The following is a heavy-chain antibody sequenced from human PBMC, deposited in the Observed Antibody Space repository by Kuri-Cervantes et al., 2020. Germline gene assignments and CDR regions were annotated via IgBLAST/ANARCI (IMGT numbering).Heavy chain of an antibody. J-gene: IGHJ6*02. CDR3: ATDRGIVATMGVRGGYYYYYGMDV. CDR2: INPSGGST. V-gene: IGHV1-46*01. CDR1: GYTFTSYY. Sequence: ASVKVSCKASGYTFTSYYVHWVRQAPGQGLEWMGIINPSGGSTSYAQKFQGRVTMTEDTSTDTAYMELSSLRSEDTAVYYCATDRGIVATMGVRGGYYYYYGMDVWGQGTTVTVSS. D-gene: IGHD5-12*01.